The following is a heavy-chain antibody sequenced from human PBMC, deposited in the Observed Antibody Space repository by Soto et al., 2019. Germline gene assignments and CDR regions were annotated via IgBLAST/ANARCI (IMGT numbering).Heavy chain of an antibody. CDR3: ANDLGSGSYLFEAFVI. V-gene: IGHV3-30*18. CDR1: GFTFSNYG. Sequence: AGGSLRLSCAASGFTFSNYGMHCVRQATGKGLDRAAVISYDGSNKYYEDSVKCPFTISSDNCKTTLYLQMNSLRAEDTAVYYCANDLGSGSYLFEAFVIWCQGTMLTV. D-gene: IGHD1-26*01. CDR2: ISYDGSNK. J-gene: IGHJ3*02.